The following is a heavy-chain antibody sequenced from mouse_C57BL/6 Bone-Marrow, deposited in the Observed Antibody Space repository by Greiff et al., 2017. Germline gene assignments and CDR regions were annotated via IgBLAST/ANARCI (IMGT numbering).Heavy chain of an antibody. CDR1: GYTFTDYE. D-gene: IGHD2-4*01. Sequence: QVQLQQSGAELVRPGASVTLSCKASGYTFTDYEMHWVKQTPVHGLEWIGAIDPETGGTAYNQKFKGKAILTADKSSSTAYMELRSLTSEDSAVYYCTRRDYDYDGRGLYFDVWGTGTTVTVSS. CDR3: TRRDYDYDGRGLYFDV. CDR2: IDPETGGT. V-gene: IGHV1-15*01. J-gene: IGHJ1*03.